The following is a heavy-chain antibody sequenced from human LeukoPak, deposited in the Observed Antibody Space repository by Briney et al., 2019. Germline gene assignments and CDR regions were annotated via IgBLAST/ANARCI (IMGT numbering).Heavy chain of an antibody. D-gene: IGHD1-26*01. CDR3: TGGSYFLSRFDP. V-gene: IGHV3-30-3*01. Sequence: GGSLRLSCAASGFTFSSYAMHWVRQAPGKGLEWVAVISYDGSDKYYADSVKGRFTISRDNSKNTLYLQMNSLRAEDTAVYYCTGGSYFLSRFDPWGQGTLVTVSS. CDR2: ISYDGSDK. CDR1: GFTFSSYA. J-gene: IGHJ5*02.